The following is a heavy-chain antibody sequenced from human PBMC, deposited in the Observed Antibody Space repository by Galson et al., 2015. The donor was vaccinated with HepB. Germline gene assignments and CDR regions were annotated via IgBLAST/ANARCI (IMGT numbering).Heavy chain of an antibody. CDR1: GFILSDYY. CDR3: ARGLHALDV. V-gene: IGHV3-11*01. CDR2: ISLSGSSV. Sequence: SLRLSCAASGFILSDYYMSWIRQAPGKGLEWVSYISLSGSSVDHADSVKGRFTISRDNTKKSLYLQMNSLRAEDTAVYYCARGLHALDVWGQGTTVTVSS. J-gene: IGHJ6*02.